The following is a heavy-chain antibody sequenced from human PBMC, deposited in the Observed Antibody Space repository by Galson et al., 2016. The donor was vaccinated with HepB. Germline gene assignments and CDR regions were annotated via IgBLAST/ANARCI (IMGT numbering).Heavy chain of an antibody. D-gene: IGHD6-19*01. CDR3: AKDLFAVMD. Sequence: SLRLSCAASGFTFSSYGMSWVRLAPGKGLEWVSGIRGSGADTYYADSVKGRFTISRDNSKNMVYLQMNSLRVDDTAVYYCAKDLFAVMDWGQGTLVTASS. CDR2: IRGSGADT. J-gene: IGHJ4*02. V-gene: IGHV3-23*01. CDR1: GFTFSSYG.